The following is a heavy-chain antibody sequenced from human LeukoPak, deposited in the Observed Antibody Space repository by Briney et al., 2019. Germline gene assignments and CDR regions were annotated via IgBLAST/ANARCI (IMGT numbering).Heavy chain of an antibody. CDR1: GGSISSDHYS. D-gene: IGHD7-27*01. V-gene: IGHV4-39*01. Sequence: SETLSLTCTVSGGSISSDHYSWAWIRQPPGKGLEWIGTIYFSGTTYYNPPLKSRITMSIDTSKKQSSLRLNSVTAADTAIYFCTRQDLTGTGRGFFNYWGQGNLVTVSS. CDR2: IYFSGTT. CDR3: TRQDLTGTGRGFFNY. J-gene: IGHJ4*02.